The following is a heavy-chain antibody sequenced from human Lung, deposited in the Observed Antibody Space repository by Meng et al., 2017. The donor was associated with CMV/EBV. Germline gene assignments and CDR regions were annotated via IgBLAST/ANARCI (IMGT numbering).Heavy chain of an antibody. Sequence: ASVXVSXKASGHSFTDYYTHWVRQAPGQGLEWMGWINPNSGGTNYAENFQGRVTMTRDTSISTASMELSRLRSEDTAVYYCARDRFRTVRGLFSDWGQGTLVTVSS. D-gene: IGHD3-10*01. J-gene: IGHJ4*02. CDR2: INPNSGGT. CDR1: GHSFTDYY. V-gene: IGHV1-2*02. CDR3: ARDRFRTVRGLFSD.